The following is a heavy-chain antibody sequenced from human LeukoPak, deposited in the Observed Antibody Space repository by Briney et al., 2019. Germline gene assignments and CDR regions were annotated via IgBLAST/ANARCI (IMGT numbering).Heavy chain of an antibody. CDR3: ARFLYDFWSGYFDY. V-gene: IGHV4-30-2*01. Sequence: SQTLSLTCAVSGGSISSGGYSWSWIRQPPGKGLEWIGYIYHSGSTYYNPSLKSRVTISVDRFKNQFSLKLSSVTAADTAVYYCARFLYDFWSGYFDYWGQGTLVTVSS. CDR2: IYHSGST. D-gene: IGHD3-3*01. J-gene: IGHJ4*02. CDR1: GGSISSGGYS.